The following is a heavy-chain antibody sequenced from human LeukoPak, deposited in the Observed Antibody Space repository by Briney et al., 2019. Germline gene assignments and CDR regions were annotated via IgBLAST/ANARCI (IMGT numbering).Heavy chain of an antibody. D-gene: IGHD3-22*01. J-gene: IGHJ5*02. Sequence: GGSLRLSCAASGFTFSSYWMSWVRQAPGKGLEWVANIKQDGSEKYYVDSVKGRCTISRDNAKNSRYLQMNSLRAEDTAVYYCAGGDAGYYDSSGSYAIEWFDPWGQGTLVTVSS. CDR1: GFTFSSYW. V-gene: IGHV3-7*01. CDR2: IKQDGSEK. CDR3: AGGDAGYYDSSGSYAIEWFDP.